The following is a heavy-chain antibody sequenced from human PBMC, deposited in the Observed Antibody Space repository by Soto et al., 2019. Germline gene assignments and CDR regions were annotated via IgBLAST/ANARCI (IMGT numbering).Heavy chain of an antibody. CDR2: IYPGDSDT. CDR1: GYSFTSYW. D-gene: IGHD3-22*01. J-gene: IGHJ4*02. V-gene: IGHV5-51*01. CDR3: ARHWRYYYDSSGYSSDGFDY. Sequence: GESLKISCKGSGYSFTSYWIGWVRQMPGKGLEWMGIIYPGDSDTRYSPSFQGQVTISADKSISTAYLQWSSLKASDTAMYYCARHWRYYYDSSGYSSDGFDYWGQGTLVTVPQ.